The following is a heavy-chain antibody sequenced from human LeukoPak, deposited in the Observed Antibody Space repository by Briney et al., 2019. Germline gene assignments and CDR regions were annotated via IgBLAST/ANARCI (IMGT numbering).Heavy chain of an antibody. Sequence: GGSLILSCAASGFTFSSYGMHWVRQAPGKGLEWVAVISYDGSNKYYADSVKGRFTISRDNSKNTLYLQMNSLRAEDTAVYYCAKEHAAAGTFDYWGQGTLVTVSS. J-gene: IGHJ4*02. CDR1: GFTFSSYG. CDR3: AKEHAAAGTFDY. D-gene: IGHD6-13*01. CDR2: ISYDGSNK. V-gene: IGHV3-30*18.